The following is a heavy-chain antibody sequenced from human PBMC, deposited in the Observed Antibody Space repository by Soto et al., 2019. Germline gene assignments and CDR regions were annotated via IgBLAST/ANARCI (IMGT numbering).Heavy chain of an antibody. V-gene: IGHV1-69*12. D-gene: IGHD6-19*01. J-gene: IGHJ6*02. CDR2: IVPIFGTT. CDR1: GGTFSNYA. CDR3: ARVEAVAGLYNYHGLDV. Sequence: QVQLVQSGAEVKKPGSSVKVSCKVSGGTFSNYAIDWVRLAPGHGLEWMGGIVPIFGTTYYTQTFQGRATNIAHDSSPTAYLEMGSLRSGDTAIYYCARVEAVAGLYNYHGLDVWGQGTAVTVSS.